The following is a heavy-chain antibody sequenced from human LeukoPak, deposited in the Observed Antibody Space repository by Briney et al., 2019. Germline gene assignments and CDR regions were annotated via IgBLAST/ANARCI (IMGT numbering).Heavy chain of an antibody. CDR3: ARWGSSGYSTAFDS. D-gene: IGHD3-3*01. V-gene: IGHV4-30-2*01. Sequence: SETLSLTCTVSGGSISRDGYYWSWIRQPPGKGLEWIGYMYHSGNTYYNPSLNSRVTISLDNSKSQFSLTLRSAAAADTAVYYCARWGSSGYSTAFDSWGQGTLVTVSS. J-gene: IGHJ4*02. CDR2: MYHSGNT. CDR1: GGSISRDGYY.